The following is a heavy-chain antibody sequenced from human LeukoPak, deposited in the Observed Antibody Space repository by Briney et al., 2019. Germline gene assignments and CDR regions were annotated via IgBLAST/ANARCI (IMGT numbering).Heavy chain of an antibody. D-gene: IGHD3-10*01. J-gene: IGHJ4*02. CDR1: GYIFTTYG. CDR3: ARDGRGQGVNYDC. Sequence: ASVKVSCKTSGYIFTTYGISWVRQAPGQGLEWMGWISAYLGNTNYAQKLQGRVTMTTDTSTNTAYMELRSLTSDDTAVYYCARDGRGQGVNYDCWGQGTLVTVSS. CDR2: ISAYLGNT. V-gene: IGHV1-18*01.